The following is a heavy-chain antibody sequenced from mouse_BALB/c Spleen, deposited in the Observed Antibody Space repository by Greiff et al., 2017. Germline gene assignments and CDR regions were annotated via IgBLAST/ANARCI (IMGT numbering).Heavy chain of an antibody. D-gene: IGHD1-2*01. J-gene: IGHJ2*01. CDR1: GFTFSSYA. Sequence: DVHLVESGGGLVKPGGSLKLSCAASGFTFSSYAMSWVRQTPEKRLEWVASISSGGSTYYPDSVKGRFTISRDNARNILYLQMSSLRSEDTAMYYCARDLYGYGFDYWGQGTTLTVSS. CDR3: ARDLYGYGFDY. CDR2: ISSGGST. V-gene: IGHV5-6-5*01.